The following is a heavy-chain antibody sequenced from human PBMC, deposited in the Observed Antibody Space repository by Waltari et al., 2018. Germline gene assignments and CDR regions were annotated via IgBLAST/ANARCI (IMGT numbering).Heavy chain of an antibody. J-gene: IGHJ3*02. CDR1: GFTFSTYG. CDR2: FKGRGGST. V-gene: IGHV3-23*01. CDR3: AKALDYQDAFDI. Sequence: EAQLLESGGDLVQPGGSLRLSCAASGFTFSTYGMSWVRQSPGKGLEWVGGFKGRGGSTDYADSVKGRFTISRDNYKNTLYVQMNSLRAEDTAVYYCAKALDYQDAFDIWGQGTMVTVSS. D-gene: IGHD4-17*01.